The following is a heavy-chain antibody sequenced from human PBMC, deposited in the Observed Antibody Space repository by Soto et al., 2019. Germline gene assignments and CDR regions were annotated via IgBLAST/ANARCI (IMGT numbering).Heavy chain of an antibody. CDR1: GFTLSDYY. CDR3: ARFGGDGYYNL. V-gene: IGHV3-11*01. Sequence: QVQLVESGGGLVKPGGSLRLSCAASGFTLSDYYMTWIRQAPGKGLEWVSDISISGTTIHYADSVRGRFTISRDNAKNSLWLQMNTLRAEDTAVYYCARFGGDGYYNLWGQGTLVTVSS. CDR2: ISISGTTI. D-gene: IGHD3-9*01. J-gene: IGHJ4*02.